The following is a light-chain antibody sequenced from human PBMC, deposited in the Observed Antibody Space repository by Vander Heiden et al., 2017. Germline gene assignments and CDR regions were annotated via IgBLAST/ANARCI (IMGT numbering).Light chain of an antibody. CDR1: QSVTSN. CDR2: GAS. CDR3: QQYNNWPLYT. J-gene: IGKJ2*01. Sequence: EIVMTQSPATLPVSPGERATLSCRASQSVTSNLAWYQQKPGQAPRLLSYGASTRATGIPARFSGSGSGTEFTLTISSLQSEDFAVYYCQQYNNWPLYTFGQGTKLEIK. V-gene: IGKV3-15*01.